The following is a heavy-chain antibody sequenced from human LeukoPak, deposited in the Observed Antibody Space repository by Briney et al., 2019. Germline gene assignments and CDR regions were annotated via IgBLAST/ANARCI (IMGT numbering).Heavy chain of an antibody. V-gene: IGHV3-72*01. J-gene: IGHJ4*02. Sequence: GGSLRLSCAASGFTFSDHFMDWVRQAPGKGLEWVGRIRNEIKSYTTEYAASVKGRFTISRDDSKNSLTLQMNSLKTEDTAMYYCTRNGYYYASGSLSYYFDYWGQGILVAVSS. D-gene: IGHD3-10*01. CDR3: TRNGYYYASGSLSYYFDY. CDR1: GFTFSDHF. CDR2: IRNEIKSYTT.